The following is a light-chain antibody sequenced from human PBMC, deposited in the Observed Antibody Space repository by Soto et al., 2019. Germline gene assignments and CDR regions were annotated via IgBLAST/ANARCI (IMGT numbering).Light chain of an antibody. CDR1: QSVSNNY. Sequence: EIVLTQSPGTLSLSPGDRATLSCRASQSVSNNYLAWYQQKPGQAPRLLIYGASSRATGVPDRFSGSGSGTDFTLTISRLEPEDFGVYYCQQYGTTPLTFGGGAKVEIK. CDR3: QQYGTTPLT. CDR2: GAS. V-gene: IGKV3-20*01. J-gene: IGKJ4*01.